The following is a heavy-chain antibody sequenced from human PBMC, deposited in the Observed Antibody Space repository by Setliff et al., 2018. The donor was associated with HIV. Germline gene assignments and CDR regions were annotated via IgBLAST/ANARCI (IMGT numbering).Heavy chain of an antibody. V-gene: IGHV4-31*03. Sequence: KPSETLSLTCTVSGGSISSGNYYWSWIRQHPDKGLEWIGYIYYSGSAYYNPSLKSRVTISLDTSKNQFSLRLTSMTAADTAVYYCAREWRGRYYYYMDVWGKGTTVTVSS. CDR2: IYYSGSA. J-gene: IGHJ6*03. D-gene: IGHD3-10*01. CDR1: GGSISSGNYY. CDR3: AREWRGRYYYYMDV.